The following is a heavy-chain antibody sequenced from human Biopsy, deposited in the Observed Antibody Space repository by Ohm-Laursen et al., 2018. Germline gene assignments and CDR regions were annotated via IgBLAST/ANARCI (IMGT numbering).Heavy chain of an antibody. CDR2: ISPYNDKT. J-gene: IGHJ4*02. D-gene: IGHD2/OR15-2a*01. CDR1: GGTLSNYA. Sequence: ASVKVSCKASGGTLSNYAINWVRQAPGQGLEWMGWISPYNDKTSYPPKLQDRVTMTADTSTNTAHMELRSLRSDDTAVYYCARVFCTSTTCYGLLDNWGQGTLVTVSS. V-gene: IGHV1-18*01. CDR3: ARVFCTSTTCYGLLDN.